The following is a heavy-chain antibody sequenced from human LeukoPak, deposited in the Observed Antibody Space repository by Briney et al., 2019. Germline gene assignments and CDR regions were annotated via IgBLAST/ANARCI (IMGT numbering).Heavy chain of an antibody. V-gene: IGHV3-7*01. CDR3: ARSLWPEDY. J-gene: IGHJ4*02. D-gene: IGHD2-21*01. CDR1: GFAFSSYW. CDR2: INQDGGGQ. Sequence: GGSPRLSCAASGFAFSSYWASWVRQAPGKGLEWVANINQDGGGQNYVDSVRGRFTISRDNAKNSAYLQMDSLRVEDTAVYYCARSLWPEDYWGQGILVTVSS.